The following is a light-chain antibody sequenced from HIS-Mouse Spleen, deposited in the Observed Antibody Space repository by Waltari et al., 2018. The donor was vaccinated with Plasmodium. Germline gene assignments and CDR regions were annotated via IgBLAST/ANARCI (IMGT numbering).Light chain of an antibody. CDR3: QQYKNWPAWT. V-gene: IGKV3-15*01. Sequence: EIVMTQSPATLSVSPGERATLSCRASQSVSSNLAWYQQKPGKAPRLLNYGASTRATGNPARVSGSGSWTEFTLTNSSLQSGDFAVYYCQQYKNWPAWTFGQGTKVEIK. CDR2: GAS. J-gene: IGKJ1*01. CDR1: QSVSSN.